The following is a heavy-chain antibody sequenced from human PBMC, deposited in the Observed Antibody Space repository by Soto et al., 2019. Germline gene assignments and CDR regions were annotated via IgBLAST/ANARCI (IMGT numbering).Heavy chain of an antibody. V-gene: IGHV3-23*01. Sequence: EVQLLVSGGDLVQPGGSLRLSCVASGFTFGSRAMSWFRQAPGEGLEWVSTITDNGGDSKSADSVRGRFAISRDNSKKILYLQMNSLRAEDSAIYYCARGSEDSYPGSRIFDFWGRGTMVSVSS. CDR1: GFTFGSRA. D-gene: IGHD3-10*01. CDR2: ITDNGGDS. J-gene: IGHJ4*02. CDR3: ARGSEDSYPGSRIFDF.